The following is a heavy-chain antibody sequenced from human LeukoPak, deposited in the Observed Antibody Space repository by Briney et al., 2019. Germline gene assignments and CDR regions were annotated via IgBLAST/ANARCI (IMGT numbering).Heavy chain of an antibody. Sequence: GGSLRLSCGASGFTFSTYGMQWVRQAPGKGLEWVSHIYSSDTTYADSVKGRFTISRDNAKNSLYLQMNSLRDEDTAVYYCARDLHYAFDIRGQGTMVTASS. CDR3: ARDLHYAFDI. V-gene: IGHV3-48*02. CDR1: GFTFSTYG. D-gene: IGHD3-10*01. J-gene: IGHJ3*02. CDR2: IYSSDTT.